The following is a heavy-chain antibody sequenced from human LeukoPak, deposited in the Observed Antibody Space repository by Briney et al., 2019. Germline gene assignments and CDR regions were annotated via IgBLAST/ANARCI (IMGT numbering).Heavy chain of an antibody. V-gene: IGHV3-64D*06. J-gene: IGHJ3*02. CDR2: LRTNGGIT. D-gene: IGHD6-19*01. CDR3: VKGHIAVAVVGAFDI. Sequence: GGSLRLSCSASGFTFSNYGMHWVRQAPGKGLEFVSTLRTNGGITYYADSVKGRFTISSNISKITVYLQMSSLRAEDTAVYYCVKGHIAVAVVGAFDIWGQGTMVTVSS. CDR1: GFTFSNYG.